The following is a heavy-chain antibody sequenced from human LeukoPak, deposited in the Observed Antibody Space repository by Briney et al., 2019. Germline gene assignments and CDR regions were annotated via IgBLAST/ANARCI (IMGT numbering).Heavy chain of an antibody. CDR2: IYYSGST. Sequence: SQTLSLTCTVSGGSISSGGYYWSWIRQHPGKGLEWIGYIYYSGSTYYNPSLKSRVTISVDTSKNQFSLKLSSVTAADTAVYYCAREFSHYYYGMDVWGQGTTVTVSS. V-gene: IGHV4-31*03. CDR3: AREFSHYYYGMDV. J-gene: IGHJ6*02. D-gene: IGHD3-3*01. CDR1: GGSISSGGYY.